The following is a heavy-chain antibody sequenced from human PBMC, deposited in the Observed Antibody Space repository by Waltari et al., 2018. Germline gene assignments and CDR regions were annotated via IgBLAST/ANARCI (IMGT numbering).Heavy chain of an antibody. V-gene: IGHV4-31*03. CDR1: GGSISSGGYS. CDR3: ARSVAGDAFDI. J-gene: IGHJ3*02. CDR2: IYYSGST. Sequence: QVQLQESGPGLVKPSQTLSLTCTFSGGSISSGGYSWSWIRQHPGKGLEWIGYIYYSGSTYYNPSLKSRVTISVDTSKNQFSLKLSSVTAADTAVYYCARSVAGDAFDIWGQGTMVTVSS. D-gene: IGHD6-6*01.